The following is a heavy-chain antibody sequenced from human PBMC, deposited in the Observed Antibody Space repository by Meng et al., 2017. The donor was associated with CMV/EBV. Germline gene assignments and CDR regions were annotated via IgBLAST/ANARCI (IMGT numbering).Heavy chain of an antibody. CDR2: INHSGST. Sequence: QGQLQQWSAGLFKPSDTPSLTCSVYGGSFSGYYWSWHRKPPGKGLEWIGEINHSGSTNYNPSLKSRVTISVDTSKNQFSLKLSSVTAADTAVYYCARGGIAAAGPFDYWGQGTLVTVSS. J-gene: IGHJ4*02. D-gene: IGHD6-13*01. CDR1: GGSFSGYY. V-gene: IGHV4-34*01. CDR3: ARGGIAAAGPFDY.